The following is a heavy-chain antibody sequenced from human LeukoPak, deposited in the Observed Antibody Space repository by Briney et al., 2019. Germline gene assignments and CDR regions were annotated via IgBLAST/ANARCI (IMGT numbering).Heavy chain of an antibody. CDR3: AKVEQAVHYGSGIYGGYCED. CDR2: IGGSGGNT. D-gene: IGHD3-10*01. J-gene: IGHJ4*02. Sequence: GGSLRLSCAASGFTFSTYAMSWVRQAPGKGLEWVSGIGGSGGNTYYADSVKGRFTISRDNSKNTLYLQMNSLRVEDTAVYYCAKVEQAVHYGSGIYGGYCEDWGQGTLVTVSS. V-gene: IGHV3-23*01. CDR1: GFTFSTYA.